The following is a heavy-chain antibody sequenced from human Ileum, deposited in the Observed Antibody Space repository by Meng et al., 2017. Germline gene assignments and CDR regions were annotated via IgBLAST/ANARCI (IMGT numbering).Heavy chain of an antibody. CDR2: IGLNGGDT. Sequence: GEFLKISLAASGFTFSSYAMSWVRQARGKGLEWVSAIGLNGGDTYYADSVKGRFTVSRDNSKNTLYLQMDNLGAEDTAVYYCARAAIPERRSINWFDPWGQGTVVTVSS. J-gene: IGHJ5*02. V-gene: IGHV3-23*01. CDR1: GFTFSSYA. CDR3: ARAAIPERRSINWFDP. D-gene: IGHD1-1*01.